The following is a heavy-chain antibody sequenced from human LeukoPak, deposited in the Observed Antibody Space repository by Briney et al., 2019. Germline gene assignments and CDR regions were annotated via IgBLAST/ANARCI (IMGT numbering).Heavy chain of an antibody. Sequence: SETLSLTCAVYGGSFSGYYWSWIRQPPGKGLEWIGEINHSGSTNYNPSLKSRVTISVDTSKNQFSLKLSSVTAADTAVYYCAREGNYDFWSGYIRGAYYFDYWGQGTLVTVSS. J-gene: IGHJ4*02. V-gene: IGHV4-34*01. CDR2: INHSGST. CDR1: GGSFSGYY. CDR3: AREGNYDFWSGYIRGAYYFDY. D-gene: IGHD3-3*01.